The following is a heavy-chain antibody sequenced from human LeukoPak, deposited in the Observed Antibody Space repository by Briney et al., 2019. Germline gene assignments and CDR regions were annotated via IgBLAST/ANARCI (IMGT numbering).Heavy chain of an antibody. CDR1: GYTFTNYG. J-gene: IGHJ4*02. D-gene: IGHD3-22*01. CDR3: AAPTMYYYDSIGLR. CDR2: ISNYNGNT. V-gene: IGHV1-18*01. Sequence: ASVKVSCKASGYTFTNYGISWVRQAPGQGLEWMGWISNYNGNTNYAQKVQGRVTMTTDTSTSTAYMELSSLRSEDTAVYYCAAPTMYYYDSIGLRWGQGTLVTVSS.